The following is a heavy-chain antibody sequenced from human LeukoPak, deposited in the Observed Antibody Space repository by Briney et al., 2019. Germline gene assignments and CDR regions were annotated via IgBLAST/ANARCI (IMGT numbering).Heavy chain of an antibody. J-gene: IGHJ4*02. CDR2: IYHSGST. Sequence: PETLSLTCAVSGGSISSSNWWRWVRQPPGKGREWIGEIYHSGSTHYKPSLTSRVTISVDKSKNQFSLKLSSVTAADTAVYYCARVYESSGYYQQEYYFDYWGQGTLVTVSS. CDR1: GGSISSSNW. CDR3: ARVYESSGYYQQEYYFDY. D-gene: IGHD3-22*01. V-gene: IGHV4-4*03.